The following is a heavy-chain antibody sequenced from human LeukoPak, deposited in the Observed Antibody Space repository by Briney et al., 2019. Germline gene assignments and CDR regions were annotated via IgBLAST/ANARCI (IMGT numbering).Heavy chain of an antibody. CDR1: GFTFSSYA. J-gene: IGHJ6*02. Sequence: GGSPRLSCAASGFTFSSYAMSWVRQAPGKGLEWVSAISGSGGSTYYADSVKGRFTISRDNSKNTLYLQMNSLRAEDTAVYYCAKGGYHLNDYYGMDVWGQGTTVTVSS. V-gene: IGHV3-23*01. D-gene: IGHD2-2*01. CDR2: ISGSGGST. CDR3: AKGGYHLNDYYGMDV.